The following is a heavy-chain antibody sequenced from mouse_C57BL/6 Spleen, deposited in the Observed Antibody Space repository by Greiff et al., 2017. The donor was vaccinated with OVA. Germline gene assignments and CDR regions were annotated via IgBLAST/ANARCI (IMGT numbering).Heavy chain of an antibody. CDR2: IYPGDGDT. CDR1: GYAFSSSW. Sequence: VQLQQSGPELVKPGASVKISCKASGYAFSSSWMNWVKQRPGKGLEWIGRIYPGDGDTNYNGKFKGKATLTADKSSSTAYMQLSSLTSEDSAVYFCARGEDGNYYAYWGQGTLVTVSA. J-gene: IGHJ3*01. V-gene: IGHV1-82*01. CDR3: ARGEDGNYYAY. D-gene: IGHD2-1*01.